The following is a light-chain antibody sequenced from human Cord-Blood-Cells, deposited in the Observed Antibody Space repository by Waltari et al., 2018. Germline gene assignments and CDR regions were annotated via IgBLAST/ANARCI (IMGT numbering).Light chain of an antibody. V-gene: IGLV3-25*02. CDR2: KDS. CDR3: QSADSSGTYPV. Sequence: SYELTQPPSVSVSPGQTARITCSGDALPKPYAYWYQQKPGQAPVLVIYKDSERPSGIPERFSGSSSGTTVTLTISGVQAEDEADYYCQSADSSGTYPVFGGGTQLTVL. J-gene: IGLJ7*01. CDR1: ALPKPY.